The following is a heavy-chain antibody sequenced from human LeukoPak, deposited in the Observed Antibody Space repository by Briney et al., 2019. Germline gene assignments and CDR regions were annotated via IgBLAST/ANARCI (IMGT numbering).Heavy chain of an antibody. J-gene: IGHJ4*02. CDR2: IYYDGSNI. D-gene: IGHD1-1*01. CDR1: GFTFSSYE. Sequence: SLRLSCAASGFTFSSYEMNWVRQAPGKGLEWVAFIYYDGSNIYYADYVKGRFTISRDISKNTLYLQMDSLRAEDTAIYYCARDWKTNSFDYWGQGTLVTVSS. CDR3: ARDWKTNSFDY. V-gene: IGHV3-33*08.